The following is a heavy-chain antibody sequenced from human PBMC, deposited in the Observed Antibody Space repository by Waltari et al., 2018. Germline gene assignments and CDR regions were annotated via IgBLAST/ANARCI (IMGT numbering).Heavy chain of an antibody. CDR2: IFTTGTSI. CDR1: GFSFSSYN. Sequence: EVHLVESGVGLVKPGGSLRLSCAASGFSFSSYNMNWVRQAPGKWLGWASSIFTTGTSIYNADSGKGRFTISRDNANNLLYLHMNSLRAEDTALYYCAKDSSAAFSTSSLDSWGQGTLVTVSS. V-gene: IGHV3-21*01. CDR3: AKDSSAAFSTSSLDS. J-gene: IGHJ4*02. D-gene: IGHD2-2*01.